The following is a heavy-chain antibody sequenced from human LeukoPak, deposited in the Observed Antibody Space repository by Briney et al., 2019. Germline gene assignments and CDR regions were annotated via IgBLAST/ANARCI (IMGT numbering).Heavy chain of an antibody. CDR3: TKEGLVWGTSFSAWFDP. Sequence: GGSLRLSCAASGFTFSSYGMHWARQAPGKGLEWVAVLSSDAKTTYYADSVKGRFTITRDNSKNTLYLEMNRLRIEDTARYYCTKEGLVWGTSFSAWFDPWGQGTLVTVSS. CDR2: LSSDAKTT. V-gene: IGHV3-30*18. J-gene: IGHJ5*02. CDR1: GFTFSSYG. D-gene: IGHD3-16*01.